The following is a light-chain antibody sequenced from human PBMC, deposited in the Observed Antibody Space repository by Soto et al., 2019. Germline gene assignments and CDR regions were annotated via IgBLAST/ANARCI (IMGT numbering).Light chain of an antibody. V-gene: IGKV1-39*01. Sequence: DIQMTQSPSSLSASVGDRVTITCRASQGISTYLNWYQQKQGKAPKXXIYAASSLQSGVPSRFGGSVSETDGTITISSLKTEDGSTYSCQQSYSTTWTFGQGTKVDIK. CDR1: QGISTY. CDR3: QQSYSTTWT. CDR2: AAS. J-gene: IGKJ1*01.